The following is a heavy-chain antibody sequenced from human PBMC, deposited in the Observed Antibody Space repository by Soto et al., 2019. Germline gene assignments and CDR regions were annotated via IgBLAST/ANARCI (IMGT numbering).Heavy chain of an antibody. CDR2: IYYSGST. Sequence: PSETLSLTCTVSGGSISGYYWSWIRQPPGKGLEWIGYIYYSGSTNYNPSLKSRVTISVDTSKNQFPLKLSSVTAADTAVYYCARLGYYDSSGYYVGYWGQGTLVTVSS. V-gene: IGHV4-59*08. CDR3: ARLGYYDSSGYYVGY. D-gene: IGHD3-22*01. J-gene: IGHJ4*02. CDR1: GGSISGYY.